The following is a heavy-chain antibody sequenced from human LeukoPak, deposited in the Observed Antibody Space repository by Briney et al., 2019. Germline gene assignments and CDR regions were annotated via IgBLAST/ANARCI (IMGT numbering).Heavy chain of an antibody. CDR3: GPKSY. J-gene: IGHJ4*02. CDR1: GFMFSNYW. V-gene: IGHV3-7*01. Sequence: GGSLRLSSAASGFMFSNYWMSWVRQAPGKGLEWVANIKPDRSQKYYVDSVKGRFTISRDNAKNSLSLQMNSLRAEDTAVYYCGPKSYWGQGTLVTVSS. CDR2: IKPDRSQK.